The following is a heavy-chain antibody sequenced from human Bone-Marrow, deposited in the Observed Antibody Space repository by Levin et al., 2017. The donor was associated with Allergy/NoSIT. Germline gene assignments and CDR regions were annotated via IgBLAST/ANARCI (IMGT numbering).Heavy chain of an antibody. D-gene: IGHD2-2*01. CDR2: IDPSSRFI. J-gene: IGHJ4*02. CDR1: GFDFSIYT. Sequence: GGSLRLSCATSGFDFSIYTMNWVRQAPGKGLEWVAAIDPSSRFIYYGDSVRGRFAISRNNAENSLFLQLNSVRADDTAIYYCAREGPIDVVLAPAAQNFDSWGQGTLVTVSS. CDR3: AREGPIDVVLAPAAQNFDS. V-gene: IGHV3-21*01.